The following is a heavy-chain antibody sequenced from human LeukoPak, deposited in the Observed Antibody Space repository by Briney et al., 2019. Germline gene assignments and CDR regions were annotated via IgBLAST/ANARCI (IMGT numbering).Heavy chain of an antibody. CDR2: IKQDGSEK. CDR1: GFTLSSYW. D-gene: IGHD3-3*01. Sequence: PGGSLRLSCAASGFTLSSYWMSWVRQAPGKGLEWVANIKQDGSEKYYVDSVKGRFTISRDNAKNSLYLQMNSLRAEDTAVYYCARDGVGFDYWGQGTLVTVSS. J-gene: IGHJ4*02. CDR3: ARDGVGFDY. V-gene: IGHV3-7*01.